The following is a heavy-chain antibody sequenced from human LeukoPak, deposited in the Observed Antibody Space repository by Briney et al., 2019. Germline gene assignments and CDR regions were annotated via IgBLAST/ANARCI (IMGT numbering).Heavy chain of an antibody. Sequence: GGSLRLSCAASGFTVSSSYRTWVRQTPGKGLEWISTIYSGGNTYYADSVKGRFTISRDNAKNSLYLQMNSLRAEDTAVYYCARARGYSYGLDYWGQGTLVTVSS. D-gene: IGHD5-18*01. J-gene: IGHJ4*02. CDR3: ARARGYSYGLDY. CDR1: GFTVSSSY. CDR2: IYSGGNT. V-gene: IGHV3-53*01.